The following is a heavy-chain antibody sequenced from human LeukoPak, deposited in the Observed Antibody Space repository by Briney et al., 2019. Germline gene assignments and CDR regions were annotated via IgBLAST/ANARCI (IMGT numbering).Heavy chain of an antibody. V-gene: IGHV4-59*08. J-gene: IGHJ4*02. CDR1: GDSMSSYY. CDR3: ARHDPRGEPARLGFFDY. Sequence: SETLSLTCTVSGDSMSSYYWSWIRQPPGKGLECIGYIYYSGSTNYNPSLKSRVTISVDTSKNQFSLNLSSVTAADTAVYYCARHDPRGEPARLGFFDYWGQGTLVTVSS. D-gene: IGHD6-6*01. CDR2: IYYSGST.